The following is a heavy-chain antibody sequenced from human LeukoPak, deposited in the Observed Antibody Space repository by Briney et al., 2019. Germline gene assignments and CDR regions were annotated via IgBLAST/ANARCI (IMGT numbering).Heavy chain of an antibody. J-gene: IGHJ4*02. CDR2: INHSGST. Sequence: TSETLSLTCTVSGGSISSSSYYWGWIRQPPGKGLEWIGEINHSGSTNYNPSLKSRVSISVDTSKNQFSLRLYSVTAADTAVYYCARSRPASGSIDYWGQGTLLTVSS. V-gene: IGHV4-39*07. CDR3: ARSRPASGSIDY. D-gene: IGHD1-1*01. CDR1: GGSISSSSYY.